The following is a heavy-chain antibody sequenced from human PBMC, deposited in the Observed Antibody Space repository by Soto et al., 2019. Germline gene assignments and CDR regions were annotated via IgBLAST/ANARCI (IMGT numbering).Heavy chain of an antibody. Sequence: QVQLQESGPGLVKPSGTLSLTCAVSGGSISSSNWWSWVRQPPGKGLEWIGEIYHSGSTNYNPSLKSRVTISVDKSKNQFSLKLSSVTAADTAVYYCARDGGYYYGSGSYSFFDYWGQGTLVTVSS. CDR3: ARDGGYYYGSGSYSFFDY. CDR1: GGSISSSNW. V-gene: IGHV4-4*02. J-gene: IGHJ4*02. CDR2: IYHSGST. D-gene: IGHD3-10*01.